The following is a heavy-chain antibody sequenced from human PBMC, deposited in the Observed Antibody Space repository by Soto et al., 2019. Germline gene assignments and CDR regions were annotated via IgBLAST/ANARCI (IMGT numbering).Heavy chain of an antibody. V-gene: IGHV3-30-3*01. CDR2: ISYDGSNK. CDR3: WVEDTYDYYYGMDV. J-gene: IGHJ6*02. D-gene: IGHD5-18*01. Sequence: GGSLRLSCAASGFTFSSYAMHWVRQAPGKGLEWVAVISYDGSNKYYADSVKGRFTISRDNSKNTLYLQMNSLRAEDTAVYYGWVEDTYDYYYGMDVWGQGTTVTVSS. CDR1: GFTFSSYA.